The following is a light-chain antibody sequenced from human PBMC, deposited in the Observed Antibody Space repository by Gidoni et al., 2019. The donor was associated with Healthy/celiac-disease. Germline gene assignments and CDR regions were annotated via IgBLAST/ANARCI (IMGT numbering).Light chain of an antibody. CDR1: SSNIGAGYG. Sequence: QSVLPQPPSVSGAPGQRVPISCTGSSSNIGAGYGVHWYQQLPGTAPKLLIYGDTNRPSGVPDRFSGSKSGTSASLAITGLQAEDEADYYCQSYDSSLSGWVFGGGTKLTVL. V-gene: IGLV1-40*01. CDR2: GDT. J-gene: IGLJ3*02. CDR3: QSYDSSLSGWV.